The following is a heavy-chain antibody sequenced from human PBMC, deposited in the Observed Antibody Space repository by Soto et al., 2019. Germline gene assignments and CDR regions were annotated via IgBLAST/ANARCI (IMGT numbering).Heavy chain of an antibody. V-gene: IGHV3-21*01. J-gene: IGHJ4*02. CDR1: GFTFSSYS. Sequence: GGSLRLSCAASGFTFSSYSMNWVRQAPGKGLEWVSSISSSSSYIYHADSVKGRFTISRDNAKNSLYLQMNSLRAEDTAVYYCARDSVAGTPFDYWGQGTLVTVSS. CDR2: ISSSSSYI. CDR3: ARDSVAGTPFDY. D-gene: IGHD6-19*01.